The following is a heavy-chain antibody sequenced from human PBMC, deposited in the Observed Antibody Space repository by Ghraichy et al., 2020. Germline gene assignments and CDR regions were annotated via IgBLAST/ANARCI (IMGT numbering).Heavy chain of an antibody. D-gene: IGHD2-2*01. CDR2: IYIDGRT. J-gene: IGHJ4*02. Sequence: LSLTCAPSGLTVSGNYMSWVRQAPGKGLEWVSIIYIDGRTFYADSVKGRFTISRDNSKNTVYLQMNSLRAEDTAVYYCVREAFCSSTSCPKPHWGQGTLVTVSS. CDR3: VREAFCSSTSCPKPH. CDR1: GLTVSGNY. V-gene: IGHV3-53*01.